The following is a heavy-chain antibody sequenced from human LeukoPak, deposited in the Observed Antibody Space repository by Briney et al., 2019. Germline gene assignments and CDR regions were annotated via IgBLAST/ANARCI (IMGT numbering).Heavy chain of an antibody. V-gene: IGHV3-23*01. Sequence: GGSLRLSCAASGFTFSSYWMSWARQAPGKGLEWVSGISGSGDTTYSADSVKGRFTISRDNSQNTLYLQMNSLRAEDTAVYYCARSPVAGTSYYYYMDVWGKGTTVTISS. CDR2: ISGSGDTT. D-gene: IGHD6-19*01. CDR3: ARSPVAGTSYYYYMDV. J-gene: IGHJ6*03. CDR1: GFTFSSYW.